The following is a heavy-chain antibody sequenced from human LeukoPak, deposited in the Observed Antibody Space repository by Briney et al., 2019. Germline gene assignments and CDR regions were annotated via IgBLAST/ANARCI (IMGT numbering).Heavy chain of an antibody. V-gene: IGHV3-23*01. J-gene: IGHJ4*02. CDR3: AKWGDYDVLTGYYVSDY. CDR2: ITGSGGNT. Sequence: GGSLRLSCVASGFTFSNYAMSWVRQAPGKGLEWVSAITGSGGNTYYADSVKGRFTISRDNSKNTVFLQVNSLRAEDTAVYYCAKWGDYDVLTGYYVSDYWGQGTLVTVSS. CDR1: GFTFSNYA. D-gene: IGHD3-9*01.